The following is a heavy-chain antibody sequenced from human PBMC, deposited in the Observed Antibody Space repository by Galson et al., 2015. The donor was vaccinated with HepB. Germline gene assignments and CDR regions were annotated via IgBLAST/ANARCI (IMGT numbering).Heavy chain of an antibody. V-gene: IGHV3-23*01. CDR2: ISGSGGST. Sequence: SLRLSCAASGFTFSSYAMSWVRQAPGKGLEWVSTISGSGGSTYYADSVKGRFTISRDNSKNTLYLQMNSLRAEDTAVYYCAETENRIAAGKRYGMDVWGQGTTVTVSS. D-gene: IGHD6-13*01. CDR1: GFTFSSYA. CDR3: AETENRIAAGKRYGMDV. J-gene: IGHJ6*02.